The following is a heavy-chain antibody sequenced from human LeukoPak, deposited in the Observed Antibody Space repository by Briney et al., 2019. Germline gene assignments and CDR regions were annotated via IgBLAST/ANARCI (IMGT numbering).Heavy chain of an antibody. CDR3: ARSHPPAYSRSWFRSFDI. J-gene: IGHJ3*02. CDR2: IYYSGST. V-gene: IGHV4-59*01. Sequence: SETLSLTCTVSGGSISSYYWSWIRQPPGKGLEWIGYIYYSGSTNYNPSLKRRVTISVDTSKNQFSLKLSSVTAADTAVYYCARSHPPAYSRSWFRSFDIWGQGTMVTVSS. CDR1: GGSISSYY. D-gene: IGHD6-13*01.